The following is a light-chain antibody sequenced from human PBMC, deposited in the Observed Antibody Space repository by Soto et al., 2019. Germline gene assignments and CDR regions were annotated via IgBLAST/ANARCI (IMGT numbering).Light chain of an antibody. CDR3: QQFSSYPLT. CDR2: DAS. CDR1: QTVRNNY. Sequence: EIVLTQSPGTLSLSPGERATLSCRASQTVRNNYLAWYQQKPGQAPRLLIYDASSRATGIPDRFSGGGSGTDCTLTISRLEPEDVAVYYCQQFSSYPLTFGGGTKVDIK. J-gene: IGKJ4*01. V-gene: IGKV3-20*01.